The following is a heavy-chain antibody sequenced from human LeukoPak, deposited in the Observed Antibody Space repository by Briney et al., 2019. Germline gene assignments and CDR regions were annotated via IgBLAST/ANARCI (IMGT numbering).Heavy chain of an antibody. Sequence: VASVKVSCKASGYTFTSYGISWVRQAPGQGLEWMGWISAYNGNTNYAQKLQGRVTMTTDTSTSTAYMELRSLRSDDTAVYYCARDRRVVTKKNYYYYGMDVWGQGTTVTVSS. CDR2: ISAYNGNT. V-gene: IGHV1-18*01. D-gene: IGHD4-23*01. J-gene: IGHJ6*02. CDR1: GYTFTSYG. CDR3: ARDRRVVTKKNYYYYGMDV.